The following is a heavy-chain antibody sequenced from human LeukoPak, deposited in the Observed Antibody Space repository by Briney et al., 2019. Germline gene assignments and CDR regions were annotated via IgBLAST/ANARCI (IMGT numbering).Heavy chain of an antibody. CDR1: GFTFSSYG. J-gene: IGHJ5*02. CDR3: ATVDVGTQIP. Sequence: PGGSLRLSCAASGFTFSSYGMHWVRQAPGKGLEWVAVISYDGSNKYYADSVKGRFTISRDNSKNTLYLQMNSLRSEDTAVYYCATVDVGTQIPWGQGTLVTVSS. D-gene: IGHD7-27*01. V-gene: IGHV3-30*03. CDR2: ISYDGSNK.